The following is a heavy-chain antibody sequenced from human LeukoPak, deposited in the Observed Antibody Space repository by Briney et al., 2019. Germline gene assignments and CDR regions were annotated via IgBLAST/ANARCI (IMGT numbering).Heavy chain of an antibody. V-gene: IGHV1-18*01. CDR3: ASNRINDYGDYNWFDP. D-gene: IGHD4-17*01. Sequence: ASVKVSCKASGYTFTSYGISWVRQAPGQGLEWMGWISAYNGNTNYAQKLQGRVTMTTDTSTSTAYMELSSLRSEDTAVYYCASNRINDYGDYNWFDPWGQGTLVTVSS. CDR2: ISAYNGNT. CDR1: GYTFTSYG. J-gene: IGHJ5*02.